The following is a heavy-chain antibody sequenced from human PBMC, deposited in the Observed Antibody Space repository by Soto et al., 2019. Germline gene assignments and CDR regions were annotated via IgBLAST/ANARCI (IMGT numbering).Heavy chain of an antibody. CDR1: GDYIGGYS. Sequence: PSETLSLTCTVSGDYIGGYSGSWIRQPPGKGLEWIGNIHYNGNIKYSPSLKSRVTISVDTSKNEYSLKLSSVTAADTAVYYCARHVGDSSDYYMYYGMDVWGQGTTVTVSS. CDR2: IHYNGNI. V-gene: IGHV4-59*08. D-gene: IGHD3-22*01. CDR3: ARHVGDSSDYYMYYGMDV. J-gene: IGHJ6*02.